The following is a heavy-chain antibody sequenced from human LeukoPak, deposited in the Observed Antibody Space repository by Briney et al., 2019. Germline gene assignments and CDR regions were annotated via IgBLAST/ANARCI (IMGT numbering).Heavy chain of an antibody. J-gene: IGHJ4*02. D-gene: IGHD3-10*01. CDR1: GGSISDYY. CDR3: ARQNWNYFQHPEEFDY. Sequence: SETLSLTFTVSGGSISDYYWSWIRQPPGKGLEWIGYFSNSGTNNYNPSLKGRVTMSVDTSKNQFSLKLSSVTAADTAVYYCARQNWNYFQHPEEFDYWGQGTLVTVSS. CDR2: FSNSGTN. V-gene: IGHV4-59*08.